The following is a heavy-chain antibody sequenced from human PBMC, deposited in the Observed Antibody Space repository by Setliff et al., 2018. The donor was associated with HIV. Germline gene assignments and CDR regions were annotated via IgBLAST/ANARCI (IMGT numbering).Heavy chain of an antibody. CDR2: IKQDGSEK. V-gene: IGHV3-7*03. CDR1: GFIFGDYW. J-gene: IGHJ5*02. Sequence: GGSLRLSCAASGFIFGDYWMNWLCQAPGKGLEWVANIKQDGSEKYYVGSVKGRFTISRDNAKNSLYLEMNSLRVEDTALYYCAKDARKSTTQYNYFGPWGQGTLVTVSS. CDR3: AKDARKSTTQYNYFGP.